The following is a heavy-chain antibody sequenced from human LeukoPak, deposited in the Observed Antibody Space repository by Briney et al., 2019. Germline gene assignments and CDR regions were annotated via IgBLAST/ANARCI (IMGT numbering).Heavy chain of an antibody. J-gene: IGHJ4*02. CDR3: ARKGGYDYVWGSYIDY. CDR2: IIPIFGTA. D-gene: IGHD3-16*01. V-gene: IGHV1-69*13. Sequence: ASVKVSCKASGGTFSSYAISWVRQAPGQGLEWMGGIIPIFGTANYAQKFQGRVTITADESTSTAYMELSSLRSEDTAVYYCARKGGYDYVWGSYIDYWGQGTLVTVSS. CDR1: GGTFSSYA.